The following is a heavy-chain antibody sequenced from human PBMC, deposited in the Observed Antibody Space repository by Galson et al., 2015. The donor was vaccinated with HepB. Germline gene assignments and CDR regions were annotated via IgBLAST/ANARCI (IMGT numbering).Heavy chain of an antibody. Sequence: LRLSCAASGFTFSNYAMSWVRQAPGKGLEWVSTITATGGSTYYADSVKGRFTISRDNSKNTLYLQMNSLRAEDTAIYYCARDYSVNWYFDFWGRGTLVTVSS. CDR3: ARDYSVNWYFDF. D-gene: IGHD1-20*01. CDR2: ITATGGST. J-gene: IGHJ4*02. V-gene: IGHV3-23*01. CDR1: GFTFSNYA.